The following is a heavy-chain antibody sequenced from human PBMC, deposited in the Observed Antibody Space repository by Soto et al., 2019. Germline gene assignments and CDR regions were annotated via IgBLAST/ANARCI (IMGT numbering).Heavy chain of an antibody. CDR1: GGSISSGDYY. V-gene: IGHV4-30-4*01. D-gene: IGHD3-10*01. CDR3: AREDYGSGSSYYYYGMDV. CDR2: IYYSGST. J-gene: IGHJ6*02. Sequence: KPSETLSLTCTVSGGSISSGDYYWSWIRQPPGKGLEWIGYIYYSGSTYYNPSLKSRVTISVDTSKNQLSLKLSSVTAADTAVYYCAREDYGSGSSYYYYGMDVWGQRTTVTVSS.